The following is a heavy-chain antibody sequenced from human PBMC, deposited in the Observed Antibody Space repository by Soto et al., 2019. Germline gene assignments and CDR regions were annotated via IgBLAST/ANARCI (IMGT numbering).Heavy chain of an antibody. D-gene: IGHD2-21*01. CDR1: GFTFTDYW. CDR2: LNQDGSEK. J-gene: IGHJ4*02. Sequence: GGSLRLSCAASGFTFTDYWMSWVRQAPGKGLEWVANLNQDGSEKNCVDSVKGRFTISRDNAKNSVYLQLNSLRAEDTAVYYCARDRFIVTYSVKGVTYVVDHWGQGAPVTVS. CDR3: ARDRFIVTYSVKGVTYVVDH. V-gene: IGHV3-7*03.